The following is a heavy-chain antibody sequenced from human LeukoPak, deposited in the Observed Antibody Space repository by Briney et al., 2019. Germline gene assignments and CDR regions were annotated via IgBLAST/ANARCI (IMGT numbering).Heavy chain of an antibody. CDR3: AIPPLSGTGSSRPLAGMDV. D-gene: IGHD3-10*01. CDR1: GITVSRNY. V-gene: IGHV3-53*01. Sequence: GGSLRLSCAASGITVSRNYMSWVRQAPGKGLEWVSLIYIGGSTYSADSVKGRFTISRDNSKDTVYLQMNSLRAEDTAVYYCAIPPLSGTGSSRPLAGMDVWGQGTTVTVSS. CDR2: IYIGGST. J-gene: IGHJ6*02.